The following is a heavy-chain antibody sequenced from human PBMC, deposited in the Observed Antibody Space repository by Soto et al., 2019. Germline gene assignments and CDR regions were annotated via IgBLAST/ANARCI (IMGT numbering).Heavy chain of an antibody. D-gene: IGHD6-13*01. V-gene: IGHV3-23*01. CDR2: ISGSGGST. J-gene: IGHJ6*02. Sequence: GGSLRLSCAASGFTFSSYAMSWVRQAPGKGLEWVSAISGSGGSTYYADSVKGRFTISRDNSKNTLYLQMNSLRAEDTAVYYCAIRIAATGAGDYYYYGMDVWGQGTTVTVSS. CDR3: AIRIAATGAGDYYYYGMDV. CDR1: GFTFSSYA.